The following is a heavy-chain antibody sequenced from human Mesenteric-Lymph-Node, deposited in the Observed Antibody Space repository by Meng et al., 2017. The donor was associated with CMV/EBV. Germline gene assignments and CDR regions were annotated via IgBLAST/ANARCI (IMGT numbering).Heavy chain of an antibody. D-gene: IGHD3-22*01. Sequence: CTVSGGSISGAGYYCSRIRQHPGKGLEWIGYIYYSGTASYNPSLKSRVTMSVDTSKNQFSLKLTSVTAADTALYYCAIDTSGYYHFHYWGQGTLVTVSS. V-gene: IGHV4-31*03. CDR1: GGSISGAGYY. CDR2: IYYSGTA. CDR3: AIDTSGYYHFHY. J-gene: IGHJ4*02.